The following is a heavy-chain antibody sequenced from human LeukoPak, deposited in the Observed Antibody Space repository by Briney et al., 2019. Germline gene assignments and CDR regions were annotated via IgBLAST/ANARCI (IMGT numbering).Heavy chain of an antibody. CDR1: GGSISSYY. D-gene: IGHD6-19*01. CDR2: IYYSGST. Sequence: SETLSLTCTVSGGSISSYYWSWIRQPPGKGLEWIGYIYYSGSTNYNPSLKSRVTISVDTSKNQFSLKLSSVTAADTAVYYCASSGFRYGYGMDVWGKGATGTVSS. CDR3: ASSGFRYGYGMDV. V-gene: IGHV4-59*01. J-gene: IGHJ6*04.